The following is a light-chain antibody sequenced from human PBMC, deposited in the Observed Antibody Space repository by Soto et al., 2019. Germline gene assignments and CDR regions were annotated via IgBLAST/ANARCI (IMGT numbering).Light chain of an antibody. Sequence: DIVMTQSPDSLAVSLGERATINCKSSQNMLYTSNNKNYLAWYQQKPGQPPRLLIYWASTRESGVPDRFSGSGSGTDFTLTISSLQAEDVAVYYCQQYYSTPLTFGQGTKVDIK. CDR1: QNMLYTSNNKNY. CDR3: QQYYSTPLT. V-gene: IGKV4-1*01. J-gene: IGKJ1*01. CDR2: WAS.